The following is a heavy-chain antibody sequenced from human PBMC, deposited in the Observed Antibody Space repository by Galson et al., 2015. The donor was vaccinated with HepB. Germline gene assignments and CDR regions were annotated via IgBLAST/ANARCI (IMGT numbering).Heavy chain of an antibody. D-gene: IGHD2-21*01. CDR1: GFSLTTRNVG. J-gene: IGHJ4*02. CDR3: AHFNLGEVGGEFEN. Sequence: PALVKPTQTLTLTCTFSGFSLTTRNVGVAWIRQPPGKALEWLALIYWDDDKRYSPSLKSRLNVTKDTSKNQVVLRMTNMDTVDTATYYCAHFNLGEVGGEFENWGQGTLVTVSS. V-gene: IGHV2-5*02. CDR2: IYWDDDK.